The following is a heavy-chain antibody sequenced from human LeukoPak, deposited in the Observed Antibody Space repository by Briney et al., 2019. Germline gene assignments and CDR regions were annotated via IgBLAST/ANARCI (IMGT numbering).Heavy chain of an antibody. V-gene: IGHV4-39*01. CDR1: GGSISSSPYY. Sequence: PSETLSLTCTVSGGSISSSPYYWGRIRQPPGKGLEWIGSIYYSGSTYYNPSLKSRVAISVDTSKNQFSLKLSSVTAADTAVYYCARQAVLDAFDIWGQGTMVTVSS. CDR2: IYYSGST. J-gene: IGHJ3*02. D-gene: IGHD1-1*01. CDR3: ARQAVLDAFDI.